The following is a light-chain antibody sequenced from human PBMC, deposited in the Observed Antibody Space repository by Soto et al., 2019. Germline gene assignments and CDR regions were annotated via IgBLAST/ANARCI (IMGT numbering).Light chain of an antibody. CDR1: SSDVGGYNY. Sequence: SALTQPASVSGSPGQSITISCTGTSSDVGGYNYVSWYQQYPGKAPKLMIYEVSNRPSGVSNRFSGSKSGNTASLTISGLQAEDEADYYCSSYTSSSHVVFGGGTKVTVL. CDR2: EVS. J-gene: IGLJ2*01. V-gene: IGLV2-14*01. CDR3: SSYTSSSHVV.